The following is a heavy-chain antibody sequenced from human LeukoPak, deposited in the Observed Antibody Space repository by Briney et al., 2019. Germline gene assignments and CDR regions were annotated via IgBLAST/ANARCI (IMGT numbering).Heavy chain of an antibody. CDR1: GFTFSSYS. CDR3: ARDSPSYSFDY. D-gene: IGHD3-16*01. CDR2: ISSSSSYI. Sequence: GGSLRLSCAASGFTFSSYSMNWVRQAPGKGLEWVSSISSSSSYIYYADSVKGRFTISGDNAKNSLYLQMNSLRAEDTAVYYCARDSPSYSFDYWGQGTLVTVSS. V-gene: IGHV3-21*01. J-gene: IGHJ4*02.